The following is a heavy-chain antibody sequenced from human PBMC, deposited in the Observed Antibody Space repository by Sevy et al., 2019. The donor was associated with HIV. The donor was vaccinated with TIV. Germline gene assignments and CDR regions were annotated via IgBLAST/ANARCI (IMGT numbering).Heavy chain of an antibody. Sequence: SETLSLTCTVSGGSISNNNYYWGWIRQSPGKGLEWIGTINYSGSTEYNPSLKSRHTISVDTSKNQFSLKLSSVTAADTVVYYCARHALFTIFGVVIDPKMYYFDYWGQGTQVTVSS. J-gene: IGHJ4*02. CDR1: GGSISNNNYY. V-gene: IGHV4-39*01. CDR3: ARHALFTIFGVVIDPKMYYFDY. CDR2: INYSGST. D-gene: IGHD3-3*01.